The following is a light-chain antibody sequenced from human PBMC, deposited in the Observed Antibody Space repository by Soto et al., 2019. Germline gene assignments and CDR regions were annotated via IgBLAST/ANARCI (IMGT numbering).Light chain of an antibody. Sequence: DIQMTQSPTSLXAXXXXXVXXTXRAXQGIRNYVAWYQQIPGKAPKLLIYAASTLQSGVPSRFSGSGSGTDFTLTINGLQPEDVATYSCQKYSSVPVXGPGTKVEIK. CDR2: AAS. J-gene: IGKJ3*01. CDR1: QGIRNY. CDR3: QKYSSVPV. V-gene: IGKV1-27*01.